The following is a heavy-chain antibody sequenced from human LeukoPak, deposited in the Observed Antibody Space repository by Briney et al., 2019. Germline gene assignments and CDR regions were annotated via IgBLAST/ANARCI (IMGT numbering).Heavy chain of an antibody. V-gene: IGHV3-30-3*01. Sequence: GGSLRLSCAASGFTFSSYAMHWVRQAPGKGLEWVAVISYDGSNKYYADSVKGRFTISRDNAKNSLYLQMNSLRAEDTAVYYCARTLEQQLVPGYFDYWGQGTLVTVSS. CDR3: ARTLEQQLVPGYFDY. J-gene: IGHJ4*02. D-gene: IGHD6-13*01. CDR1: GFTFSSYA. CDR2: ISYDGSNK.